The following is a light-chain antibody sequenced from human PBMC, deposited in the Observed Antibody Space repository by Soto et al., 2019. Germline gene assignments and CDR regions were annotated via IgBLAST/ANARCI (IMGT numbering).Light chain of an antibody. J-gene: IGKJ1*01. V-gene: IGKV1-6*01. CDR3: LQDYNYPWT. CDR2: AAS. CDR1: QGIRND. Sequence: AIQMTQSPSSLSASVGDRVSITCRASQGIRNDLGWYQHNPGKAPKLLIYAASSLQSGVPSRFSGSGSGTDFTLTISSLQPEDFATYYCLQDYNYPWTFGQGTKVEIK.